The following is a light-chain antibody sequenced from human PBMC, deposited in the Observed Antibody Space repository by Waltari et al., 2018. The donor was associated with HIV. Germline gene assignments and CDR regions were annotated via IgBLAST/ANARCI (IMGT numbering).Light chain of an antibody. CDR2: MAS. V-gene: IGKV1-5*03. CDR3: QQYDSYPRT. Sequence: DIQMTQSPSTLSASVGDRVTITCRASQSISSWLAWYQQKPGKAPKLLIYMASSLESGVPSSFSGSGSGTEFTLTISSLQPDDFATYYCQQYDSYPRTFGQGTKVEIK. CDR1: QSISSW. J-gene: IGKJ1*01.